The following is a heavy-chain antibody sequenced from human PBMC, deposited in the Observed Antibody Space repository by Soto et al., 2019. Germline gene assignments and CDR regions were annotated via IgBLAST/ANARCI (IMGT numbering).Heavy chain of an antibody. V-gene: IGHV3-21*01. Sequence: EVQLVESGGGLVKPGGSLRLSCAASGFTFSSYSMNWVRQAPGKGLEWVSSISSSSSYIYYADSVKGRFTISRDNAKNSLYLQMNSLRAEDTAVYYCAGEGPGGGEDYWGQGTLVTVSS. CDR2: ISSSSSYI. CDR1: GFTFSSYS. D-gene: IGHD3-16*01. J-gene: IGHJ4*02. CDR3: AGEGPGGGEDY.